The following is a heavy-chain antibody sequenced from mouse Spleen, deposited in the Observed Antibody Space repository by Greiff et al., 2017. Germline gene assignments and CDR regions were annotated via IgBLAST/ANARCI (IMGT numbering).Heavy chain of an antibody. Sequence: QVQLQQSGPGLVQPSQSLSITCTVSGFSLTSYGVHWVRQSPGKGLEWLGVIWSGGSTDYNAAFISRLSISKDNSKSQVFFKMNCLQADDTAIYYCAIICDYYAMDYWGQGTSVTVSS. CDR3: AIICDYYAMDY. CDR1: GFSLTSYG. V-gene: IGHV2-2*01. J-gene: IGHJ4*01. CDR2: IWSGGST. D-gene: IGHD6-5*01.